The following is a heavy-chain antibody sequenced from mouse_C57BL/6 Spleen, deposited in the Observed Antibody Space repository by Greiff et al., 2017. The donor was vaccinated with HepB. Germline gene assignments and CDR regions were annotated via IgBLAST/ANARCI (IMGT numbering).Heavy chain of an antibody. CDR1: GFTFSSYA. CDR2: ISSGGDYI. J-gene: IGHJ4*01. V-gene: IGHV5-9-1*02. D-gene: IGHD2-2*01. Sequence: EVQGVESGEGLVKPGGSLKLSCAASGFTFSSYAMSWVRQTPEKRLEWVAYISSGGDYIYYADTVKGRFTISRDNARNTLYLQMSSLKSEDTDMYYCTRGMVTTAMDYWGQGTSVTVSS. CDR3: TRGMVTTAMDY.